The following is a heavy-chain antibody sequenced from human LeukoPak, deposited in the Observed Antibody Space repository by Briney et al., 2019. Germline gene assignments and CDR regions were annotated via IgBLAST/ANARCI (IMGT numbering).Heavy chain of an antibody. CDR2: MNPNSGNT. V-gene: IGHV1-8*01. J-gene: IGHJ4*02. D-gene: IGHD6-25*01. CDR1: GYTFSSYG. Sequence: ASVKVSCKASGYTFSSYGISWVRQATGQGLEWMGWMNPNSGNTGYAQKFQGRVTITRNTSISTAYMELSSLRSEDTAVYYCARARAAGPEDYWGQGTLVTVSS. CDR3: ARARAAGPEDY.